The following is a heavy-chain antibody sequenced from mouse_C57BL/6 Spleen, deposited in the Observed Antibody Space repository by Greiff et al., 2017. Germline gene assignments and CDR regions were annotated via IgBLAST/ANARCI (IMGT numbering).Heavy chain of an antibody. CDR3: ATSSYWYFDV. V-gene: IGHV5-17*01. CDR1: GFTFSDYG. CDR2: ISSGSSTI. J-gene: IGHJ1*03. Sequence: EVKVVESGGGLVKPGGSLKLSCAASGFTFSDYGMHWVRQAPEKGLEWVAYISSGSSTIYYADTVKGRFTISRDNAKNTLFLQMTSLRSEDTAMYYCATSSYWYFDVWGTGTTVTVSS. D-gene: IGHD1-1*01.